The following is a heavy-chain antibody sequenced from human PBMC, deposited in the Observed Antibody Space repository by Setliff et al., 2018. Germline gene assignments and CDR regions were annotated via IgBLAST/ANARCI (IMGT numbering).Heavy chain of an antibody. CDR2: ISGSGEYR. CDR3: ARGNALDI. CDR1: GFPFSDFY. Sequence: GGSLRLSCAASGFPFSDFYMSWVRQAPGKGLEWISYISGSGEYRFYADSVRDRFTISRDDAKNSLVLQMNSLRPEDTAKYYCARGNALDIWGQGTQVTVSS. V-gene: IGHV3-11*04. D-gene: IGHD1-1*01. J-gene: IGHJ4*03.